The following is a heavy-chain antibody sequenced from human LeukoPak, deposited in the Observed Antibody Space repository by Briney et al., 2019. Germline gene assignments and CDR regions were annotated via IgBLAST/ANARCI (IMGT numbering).Heavy chain of an antibody. CDR2: IYYSGST. V-gene: IGHV4-39*01. Sequence: SETLSLTCTVSGGSISSSGYYWGWICQSPGKGLEWIGSIYYSGSTYYNPSLKSRITISVDTSKNQFSLKLSSVRTADTAVYYCARHLTGLYDYWGQGTLVTVSS. J-gene: IGHJ4*02. D-gene: IGHD7-27*01. CDR1: GGSISSSGYY. CDR3: ARHLTGLYDY.